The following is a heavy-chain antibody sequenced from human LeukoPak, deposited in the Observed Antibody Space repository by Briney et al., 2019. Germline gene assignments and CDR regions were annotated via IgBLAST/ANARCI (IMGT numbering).Heavy chain of an antibody. CDR1: GFTFSSYW. Sequence: GGSLRLSCAASGFTFSSYWMHWVRQAPAKGLVWVSGIRSDGSTTSYADSVKGRFTISRDNAKNTLYLQMNSLRAEDTAVYYCARGTGPGYYHYWGQGTLVTVSS. V-gene: IGHV3-74*01. CDR3: ARGTGPGYYHY. J-gene: IGHJ4*02. CDR2: IRSDGSTT.